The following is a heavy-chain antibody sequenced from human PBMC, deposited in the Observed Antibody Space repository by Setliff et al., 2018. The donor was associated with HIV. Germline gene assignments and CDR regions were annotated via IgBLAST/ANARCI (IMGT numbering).Heavy chain of an antibody. V-gene: IGHV1-69*13. Sequence: SVKVSCKASGYTFTSYGISWVRQAPGQGLEWMGGIIPMFGRVNYAQKLQGRVTITADESTSTAYMELNSLGSEDTAVYYCARGEDHYMPFWGQGTLVTVSS. CDR2: IIPMFGRV. J-gene: IGHJ4*02. CDR3: ARGEDHYMPF. CDR1: GYTFTSYG. D-gene: IGHD4-4*01.